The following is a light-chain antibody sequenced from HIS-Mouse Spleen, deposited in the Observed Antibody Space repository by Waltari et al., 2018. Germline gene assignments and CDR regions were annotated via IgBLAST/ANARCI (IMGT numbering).Light chain of an antibody. CDR2: EDS. CDR1: AFPKTY. J-gene: IGLJ2*01. Sequence: SYELTQPPSVSVSPGQTARLPCPGAAFPKTYASWYQQKSGQAPVLVIYEDSKRPSGIPERFSGSSSGTMATLTISGAQVEDEADYYCYSTDSSGNHRVFGGGTKLTVL. V-gene: IGLV3-10*01. CDR3: YSTDSSGNHRV.